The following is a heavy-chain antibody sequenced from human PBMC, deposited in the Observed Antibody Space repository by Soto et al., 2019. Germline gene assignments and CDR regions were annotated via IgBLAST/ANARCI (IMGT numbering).Heavy chain of an antibody. CDR3: ARGNGIYYSYYGMDA. J-gene: IGHJ6*02. CDR1: GGSFSGYY. D-gene: IGHD1-1*01. CDR2: INHSGST. V-gene: IGHV4-34*01. Sequence: PSETLSLTCAVYGGSFSGYYWSWIRQPPGKGLEWIGEINHSGSTNYNPSLKSRVTISVDTSKNQFSLKLSSVTAADTAVYYCARGNGIYYSYYGMDAWGQGTTVTISS.